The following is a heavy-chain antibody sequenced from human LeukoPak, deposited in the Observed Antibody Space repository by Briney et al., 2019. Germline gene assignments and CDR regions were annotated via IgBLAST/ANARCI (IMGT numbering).Heavy chain of an antibody. J-gene: IGHJ3*02. V-gene: IGHV3-21*01. CDR2: ISSSSSYI. CDR1: GFTFSSYS. Sequence: GGSLRLSCAASGFTFSSYSMNWVRQAPGKGLEWVSSISSSSSYIYYADSVKGRFTISRDNAKNSLYLQMNSLRAEDTAVYYCARDAGSSLGAFDIWGQGTMVTVSS. D-gene: IGHD3-16*01. CDR3: ARDAGSSLGAFDI.